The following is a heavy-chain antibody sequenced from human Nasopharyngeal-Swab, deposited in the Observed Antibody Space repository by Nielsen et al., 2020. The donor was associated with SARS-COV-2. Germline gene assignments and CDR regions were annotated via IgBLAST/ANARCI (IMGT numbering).Heavy chain of an antibody. CDR2: ISTSSSTI. V-gene: IGHV3-48*02. Sequence: GESLKISCAASGVTFSSYSMNWVRQAPGKGLEWVSYISTSSSTIYYADSVKGRFTISRDNARNSLYLQMNSLRDEDTAVYYCARRYGDYGGSFEYWGQGTLVTVSS. CDR1: GVTFSSYS. D-gene: IGHD4-17*01. CDR3: ARRYGDYGGSFEY. J-gene: IGHJ4*02.